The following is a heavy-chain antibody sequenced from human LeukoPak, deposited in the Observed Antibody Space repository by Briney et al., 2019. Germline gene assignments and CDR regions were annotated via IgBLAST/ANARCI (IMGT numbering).Heavy chain of an antibody. CDR3: ARSSGSYSWGLFDY. D-gene: IGHD1-26*01. Sequence: PAGGSLRLSCAASGFTFSIHSMNWVRQAPGKGLEWVSGINWNGGSTGYADSVKGRFTISRDNAKNSLYLQMNSLRAEDTALYHCARSSGSYSWGLFDYWGQGTLVTVSS. J-gene: IGHJ4*02. V-gene: IGHV3-20*01. CDR2: INWNGGST. CDR1: GFTFSIHS.